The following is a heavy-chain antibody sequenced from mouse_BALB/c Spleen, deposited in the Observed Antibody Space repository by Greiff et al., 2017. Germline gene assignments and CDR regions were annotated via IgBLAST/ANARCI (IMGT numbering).Heavy chain of an antibody. J-gene: IGHJ3*01. Sequence: VQLQQSGAELVRSGASVKLSCTASGFNIKDYYMHWVKQRPEQGLEWIGWIDPENGDTEYAPKFQGKATMTADTSSNTAYLQLSSLTSEDTAVYYCNTAYGPFAYWGQGTLVTVSA. D-gene: IGHD6-5*01. V-gene: IGHV14-4*02. CDR3: NTAYGPFAY. CDR2: IDPENGDT. CDR1: GFNIKDYY.